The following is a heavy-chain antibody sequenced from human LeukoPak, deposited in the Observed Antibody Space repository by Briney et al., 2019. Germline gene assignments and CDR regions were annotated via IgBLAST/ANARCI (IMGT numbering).Heavy chain of an antibody. D-gene: IGHD6-13*01. Sequence: PGRSLRLSCAASGFTFSSYGMHWVRQAPGKGLEWVAVISYDGSNKYYADSVKGRFTISRDNSKNTLYLQMNSLRAEDTAVYYCARGSLAAAAIQVYWYFDLWGRGTLVTVSS. CDR3: ARGSLAAAAIQVYWYFDL. CDR1: GFTFSSYG. CDR2: ISYDGSNK. J-gene: IGHJ2*01. V-gene: IGHV3-30*03.